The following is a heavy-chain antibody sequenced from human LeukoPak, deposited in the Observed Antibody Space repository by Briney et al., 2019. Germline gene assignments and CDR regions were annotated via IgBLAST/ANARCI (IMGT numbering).Heavy chain of an antibody. CDR1: GFTFSIHW. D-gene: IGHD2-21*01. CDR3: ASGDGYLQPY. J-gene: IGHJ4*02. CDR2: IHYDGKV. Sequence: GGSLRLSCAASGFTFSIHWMTWVRQAPGKGLEWVSIIHYDGKVRYAGSVGGRFTIYRDDSENTLFLQMNSLRVDDTAVYFCASGDGYLQPYWGQGTLVTVSS. V-gene: IGHV3-53*01.